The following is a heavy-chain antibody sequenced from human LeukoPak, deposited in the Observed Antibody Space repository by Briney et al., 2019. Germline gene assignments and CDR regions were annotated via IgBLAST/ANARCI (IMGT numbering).Heavy chain of an antibody. D-gene: IGHD1-26*01. Sequence: PSETLSLTCTVSGGSISSSSYYWGWIRQPPGKGLEWIGSIYYSGSTYYNPSLKSRVTISVDTSKNQFSLRLSSVTAADTAVYYCARSIVGATLVAFDIWGQGTMVTVSS. CDR3: ARSIVGATLVAFDI. CDR2: IYYSGST. CDR1: GGSISSSSYY. V-gene: IGHV4-39*07. J-gene: IGHJ3*02.